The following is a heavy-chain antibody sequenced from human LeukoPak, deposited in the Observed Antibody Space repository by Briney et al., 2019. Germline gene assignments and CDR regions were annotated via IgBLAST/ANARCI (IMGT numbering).Heavy chain of an antibody. D-gene: IGHD2-15*01. CDR1: GFTFSSYS. J-gene: IGHJ4*02. CDR2: ISTGSGTT. V-gene: IGHV3-48*02. CDR3: ARTFVGYCSASTCYYFDY. Sequence: PGGSLRLSCAASGFTFSSYSMNWVRQAPGKGLEWVSYISTGSGTTYYADSVRGRFTISRDNAKNSLYLQMNCLRDEDTAVYYCARTFVGYCSASTCYYFDYWGQGTLVTVSS.